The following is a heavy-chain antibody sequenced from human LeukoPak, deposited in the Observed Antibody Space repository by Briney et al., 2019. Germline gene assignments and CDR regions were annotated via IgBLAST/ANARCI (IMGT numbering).Heavy chain of an antibody. CDR3: ARFSWGCSTASCYLTN. CDR1: GGSLSGHY. J-gene: IGHJ4*02. D-gene: IGHD2-2*01. CDR2: IYYTGTT. V-gene: IGHV4-59*11. Sequence: SETLSLTCTVGGGSLSGHYWGWIRQPPGKGLELVGHIYYTGTTFYNPSLNSRVTITLDTSRNQFSLRLTTVIAADTAVYYCARFSWGCSTASCYLTNWGQGALVTVSS.